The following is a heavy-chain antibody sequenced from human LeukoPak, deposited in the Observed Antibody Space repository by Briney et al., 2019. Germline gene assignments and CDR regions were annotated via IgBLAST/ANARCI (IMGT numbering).Heavy chain of an antibody. Sequence: GGSLRLSCAASGFTFSSYAMSWVRQAPGKGLEWVSAISGSGGSTYYADSVKGRFTIYRDNSKNTLYLQMNSLRAEDTAVYYCAKGRDLSVYYYDSSGYETFDYWGQGTLVTVSS. J-gene: IGHJ4*02. CDR3: AKGRDLSVYYYDSSGYETFDY. CDR1: GFTFSSYA. CDR2: ISGSGGST. V-gene: IGHV3-23*01. D-gene: IGHD3-22*01.